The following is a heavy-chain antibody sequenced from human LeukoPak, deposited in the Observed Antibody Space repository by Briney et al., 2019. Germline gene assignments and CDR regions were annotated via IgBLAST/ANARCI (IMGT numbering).Heavy chain of an antibody. CDR1: GGSISTYY. D-gene: IGHD6-6*01. Sequence: SETLSLTCTVSGGSISTYYWNSIRQPPGKGLEWIGYIYHSGSTNYNPSLQSRVTISVDTSKNQFSLNLNSVTAADTAVYYCARGGAARLHFQNWGQGTLVTVSS. CDR2: IYHSGST. CDR3: ARGGAARLHFQN. V-gene: IGHV4-59*01. J-gene: IGHJ1*01.